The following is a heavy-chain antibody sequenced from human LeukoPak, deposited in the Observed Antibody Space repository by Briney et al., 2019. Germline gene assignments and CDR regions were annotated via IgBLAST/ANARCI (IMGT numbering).Heavy chain of an antibody. D-gene: IGHD4-17*01. V-gene: IGHV4-4*02. CDR1: GGSISSSNW. CDR3: ARPGYGDYVDY. J-gene: IGHJ4*02. CDR2: IYHSGST. Sequence: SETLSLTCAVSGGSISSSNWWSWVRQPPGKGLEWIGEIYHSGSTNYNPSLKSRVTISADKSKNQFSLKLSSVTAADTAVYYCARPGYGDYVDYWGQGTLVTVSS.